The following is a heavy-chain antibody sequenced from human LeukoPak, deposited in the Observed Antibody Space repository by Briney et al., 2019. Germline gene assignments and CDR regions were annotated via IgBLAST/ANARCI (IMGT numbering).Heavy chain of an antibody. J-gene: IGHJ5*02. CDR3: ARAHHRSLWWWFDP. D-gene: IGHD2-21*01. CDR2: IYYSGST. Sequence: SETLSLTGTVSGGSIGSYYWSWIREPPGRGRGWIGYIYYSGSTNYNPSLKSRVTISVDTSKNQSSLKLSSVTAADTAVYYCARAHHRSLWWWFDPWGQGTLVTVSS. V-gene: IGHV4-59*01. CDR1: GGSIGSYY.